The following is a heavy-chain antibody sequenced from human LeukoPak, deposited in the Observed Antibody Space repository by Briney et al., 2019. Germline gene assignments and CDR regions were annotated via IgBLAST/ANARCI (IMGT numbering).Heavy chain of an antibody. V-gene: IGHV3-53*01. J-gene: IGHJ3*02. CDR2: IYSGGST. D-gene: IGHD2-15*01. CDR3: AKTVVQTDDAFDI. CDR1: GFTVSSNY. Sequence: GGSLRLSCEASGFTVSSNYMSWVRQAPGKGLEWISVIYSGGSTYYADSVKGRFTISRDNSKNTLYLQMNSLRAEDTAVYYCAKTVVQTDDAFDIWGQGTMVTVSS.